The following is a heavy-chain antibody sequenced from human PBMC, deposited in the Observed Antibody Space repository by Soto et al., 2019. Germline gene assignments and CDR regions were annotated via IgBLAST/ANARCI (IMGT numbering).Heavy chain of an antibody. CDR3: AKRRGYGNGEFDY. V-gene: IGHV1-18*01. CDR1: GYTFTSYG. Sequence: QVQLVQSGAEVKKPGASVKVSCKASGYTFTSYGISWVRQAPGQGLEWMGWITAYNGNTNYAQKLQGRVTMTTDTXTSTAYMELRSRRSDATAVYYCAKRRGYGNGEFDYWGQGTLVTVSS. J-gene: IGHJ4*02. D-gene: IGHD5-18*01. CDR2: ITAYNGNT.